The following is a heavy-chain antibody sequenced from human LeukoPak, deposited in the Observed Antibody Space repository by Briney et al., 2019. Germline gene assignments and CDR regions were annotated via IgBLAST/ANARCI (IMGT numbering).Heavy chain of an antibody. V-gene: IGHV3-20*04. CDR2: INWNGGST. CDR3: SRDPGIEAAEDDY. J-gene: IGHJ4*02. Sequence: GGSLRLSCAASGFTFDDYGMSWVRQAPGKGLEWVSGINWNGGSTGYADSVKGRFTISRDNAKNSLYLQMNSLRAEDKALYYCSRDPGIEAAEDDYWGQGTLVADSS. CDR1: GFTFDDYG. D-gene: IGHD6-13*01.